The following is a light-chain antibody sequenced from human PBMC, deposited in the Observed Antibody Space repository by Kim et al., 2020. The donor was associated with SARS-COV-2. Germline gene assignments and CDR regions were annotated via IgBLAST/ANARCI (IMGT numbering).Light chain of an antibody. J-gene: IGLJ1*01. CDR2: DVT. V-gene: IGLV2-14*04. CDR3: YSFTSSVTYV. Sequence: GQSITISGTGTSSDVGGYNSVSWYQLYPGKAPKLMIFDVTKRPSGVSDRFSGSKSGNTASLTISGLQAEDEADYYCYSFTSSVTYVFGTGTKVTVL. CDR1: SSDVGGYNS.